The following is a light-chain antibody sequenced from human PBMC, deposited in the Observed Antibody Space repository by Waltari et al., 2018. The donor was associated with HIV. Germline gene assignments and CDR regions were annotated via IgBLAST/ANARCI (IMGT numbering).Light chain of an antibody. Sequence: QSALTQPASVSGSPGQSITISCTGTSSDVGDYNYVSWYQQRPGKAPKLMIYEFSNRPSGVYNRFSGSKSGNTASLTISWLQAEVEADYYCSSYTTSSVVFGGGTKLTVL. CDR1: SSDVGDYNY. J-gene: IGLJ2*01. V-gene: IGLV2-14*01. CDR3: SSYTTSSVV. CDR2: EFS.